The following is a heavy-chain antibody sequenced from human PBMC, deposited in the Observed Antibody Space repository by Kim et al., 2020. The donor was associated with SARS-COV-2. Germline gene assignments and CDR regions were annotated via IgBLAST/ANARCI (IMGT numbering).Heavy chain of an antibody. D-gene: IGHD1-26*01. CDR2: IIPIFGTA. J-gene: IGHJ4*02. CDR1: GGTFSSYA. CDR3: ARGGWEGYYFDY. V-gene: IGHV1-69*13. Sequence: SVKVSCKASGGTFSSYAISWVRQAPGQGLEWMGGIIPIFGTANYAQKFQGRVTITADESTSTAYMELSSLRSEDTAVYYCARGGWEGYYFDYWGQGTLVTVSS.